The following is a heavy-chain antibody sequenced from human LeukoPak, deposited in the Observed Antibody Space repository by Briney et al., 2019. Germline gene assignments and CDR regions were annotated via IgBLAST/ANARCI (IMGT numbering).Heavy chain of an antibody. D-gene: IGHD3-3*01. Sequence: GGSLRLSCSASGFTFSNFAMSWVRQAPGKGLEWVSAVSSDGINTYYADSLKGRFTISRDNSKNTVFLQMHSLTAEDTAVYYCAKPFGFLEWLYGGYFDSWGQGTLVTVSS. CDR3: AKPFGFLEWLYGGYFDS. CDR1: GFTFSNFA. CDR2: VSSDGINT. J-gene: IGHJ4*02. V-gene: IGHV3-23*01.